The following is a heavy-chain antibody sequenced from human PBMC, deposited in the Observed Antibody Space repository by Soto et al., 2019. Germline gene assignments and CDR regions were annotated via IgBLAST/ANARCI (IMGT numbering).Heavy chain of an antibody. CDR3: ASGYYYDSSGYYYFDY. J-gene: IGHJ4*02. CDR2: ISAYNGNT. D-gene: IGHD3-22*01. CDR1: GYTFTSYG. Sequence: ASVKVSCKASGYTFTSYGISWVRQAPGQGLEWMGWISAYNGNTNYAQKLQGRVTMTTDTSTSTAYMELRSLRSDDTAVYYCASGYYYDSSGYYYFDYWGQGTLVTVSS. V-gene: IGHV1-18*01.